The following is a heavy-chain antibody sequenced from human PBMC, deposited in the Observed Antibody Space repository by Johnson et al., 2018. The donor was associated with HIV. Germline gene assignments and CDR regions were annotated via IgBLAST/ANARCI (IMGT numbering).Heavy chain of an antibody. Sequence: QVQLVESGGGVVQPGRSLRLSCAASGFTFSSYGMHWVRQAPGKWLEWVAVISYDGSNKYYADSVTGRFTISRDNSKNTLDVQMNSLRAEDTAVYYCAKSTQANIFRESGPYGAFDIWGQGTMVTVAS. J-gene: IGHJ3*02. CDR3: AKSTQANIFRESGPYGAFDI. V-gene: IGHV3-30*18. D-gene: IGHD3-10*01. CDR1: GFTFSSYG. CDR2: ISYDGSNK.